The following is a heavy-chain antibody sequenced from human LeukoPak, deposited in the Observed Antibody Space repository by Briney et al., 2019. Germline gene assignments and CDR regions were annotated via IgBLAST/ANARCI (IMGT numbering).Heavy chain of an antibody. CDR2: ISGSSSHR. Sequence: GGSLRLSCTASGFSFSDYDMNWVRQAPGKGLEWVSPISGSSSHRYYADSAKGRFTISRDNAKNPLYLQMNSLRAEDTAVYYCARAFPPLRTSAAGDYWGQGTLVTVSS. D-gene: IGHD6-25*01. V-gene: IGHV3-21*06. CDR3: ARAFPPLRTSAAGDY. CDR1: GFSFSDYD. J-gene: IGHJ4*02.